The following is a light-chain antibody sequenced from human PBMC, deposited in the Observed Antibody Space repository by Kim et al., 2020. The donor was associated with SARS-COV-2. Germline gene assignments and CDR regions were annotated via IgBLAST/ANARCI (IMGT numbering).Light chain of an antibody. CDR1: QSIVVW. CDR2: KAS. J-gene: IGKJ4*01. V-gene: IGKV1-5*03. CDR3: QQYSNYPLT. Sequence: ASVGDRVNITCRASQSIVVWLAWYQQEPGKAPKLVIYKASSLESGVPSRFSGSGSGTEFTLTISSLHPDDLGTYFCQQYSNYPLTFGGGTKVDIK.